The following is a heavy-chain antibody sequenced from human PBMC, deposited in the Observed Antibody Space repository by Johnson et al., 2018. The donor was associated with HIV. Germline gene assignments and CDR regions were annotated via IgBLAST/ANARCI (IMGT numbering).Heavy chain of an antibody. CDR2: LWYDGTTA. CDR3: ARSGYGSGSTHDAFDI. D-gene: IGHD3-10*01. J-gene: IGHJ3*02. Sequence: QMQLVESGGDMVQPGRSLRLSCAASGFNFNIYGMHWVRQAPGKGLEWVAILWYDGTTAFYADSVKGRFTISRDNSKNTLYLQMNSLRAEDTAVYYCARSGYGSGSTHDAFDIWGQGTMVTVSS. V-gene: IGHV3-33*01. CDR1: GFNFNIYG.